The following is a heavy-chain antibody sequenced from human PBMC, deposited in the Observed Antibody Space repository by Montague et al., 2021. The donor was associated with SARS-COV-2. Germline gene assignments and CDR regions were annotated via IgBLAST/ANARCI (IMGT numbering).Heavy chain of an antibody. J-gene: IGHJ4*02. CDR3: ARVTLGGRDGRTRQYEGLDS. CDR1: GGSISRYF. D-gene: IGHD3-16*01. CDR2: VHDIESS. Sequence: SETLSLTYTVSGGSISRYFWSWIRQTPGKGLEWMGYVHDIESSIYNPSLQSRITILLDTPKNQFSLRLNAVTAADTAVYYCARVTLGGRDGRTRQYEGLDSWGQGILVTVSS. V-gene: IGHV4-59*01.